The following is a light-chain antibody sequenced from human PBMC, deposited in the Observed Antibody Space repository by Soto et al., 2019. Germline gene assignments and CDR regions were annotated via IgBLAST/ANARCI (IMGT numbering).Light chain of an antibody. CDR2: LGS. CDR1: QSLLHSNGYNY. Sequence: DIVMTQSPLSLPVTPGEPASISCRSSQSLLHSNGYNYLDWYLQKPGQSPQLLIYLGSNRASGVTDRLSVSGSGTDFTLKISRVEADDVGVYYCMQALQTPPHTFGQGTKLEIK. J-gene: IGKJ2*01. CDR3: MQALQTPPHT. V-gene: IGKV2-28*01.